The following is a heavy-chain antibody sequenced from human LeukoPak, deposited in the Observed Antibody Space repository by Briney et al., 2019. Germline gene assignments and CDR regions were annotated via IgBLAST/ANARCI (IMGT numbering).Heavy chain of an antibody. CDR1: GGSISSSNW. D-gene: IGHD3-22*01. V-gene: IGHV4-4*02. CDR3: ARKAIYYYDSTGYYHSYYFDN. Sequence: PSGTLSLTCAVSGGSISSSNWWTWVRQPPGKGLEWIGEIYHSGSTTYNPSLESRVIMSVDKSKNQFSLRLRSVTAADTAIYYCARKAIYYYDSTGYYHSYYFDNWGQGTLVTVSS. J-gene: IGHJ4*02. CDR2: IYHSGST.